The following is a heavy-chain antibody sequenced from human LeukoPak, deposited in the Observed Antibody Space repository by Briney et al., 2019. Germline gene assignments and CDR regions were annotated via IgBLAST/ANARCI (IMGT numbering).Heavy chain of an antibody. CDR2: MSPNSGKT. Sequence: ASVKVSCRASGYTFASHDINWVRQATGQGLEWMGWMSPNSGKTGYAQKFQGRLSITRNTSISTAYMELSSLTSEDTAVYYCARQGGAAPYYYYYYMDVWGKGTTVTVSS. D-gene: IGHD6-6*01. J-gene: IGHJ6*03. V-gene: IGHV1-8*01. CDR3: ARQGGAAPYYYYYYMDV. CDR1: GYTFASHD.